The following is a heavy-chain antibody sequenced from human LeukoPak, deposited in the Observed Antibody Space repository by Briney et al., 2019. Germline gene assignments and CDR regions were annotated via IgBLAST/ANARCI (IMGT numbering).Heavy chain of an antibody. CDR2: IYSGGST. D-gene: IGHD6-19*01. CDR3: ARDSHSSGLFDY. CDR1: VFREYRL. Sequence: GGSQTLLCRVWVFREYRLHALGLRQAPGKGLEWVSVIYSGGSTYYADSVKGRFNISRDNSKNTQYLHMDNLSDEESAVYYCARDSHSSGLFDYWGQGTLVTVSS. J-gene: IGHJ4*02. V-gene: IGHV3-53*01.